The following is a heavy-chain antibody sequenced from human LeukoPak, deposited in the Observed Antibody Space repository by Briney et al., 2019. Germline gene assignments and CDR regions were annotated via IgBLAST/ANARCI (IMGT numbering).Heavy chain of an antibody. V-gene: IGHV4-39*02. D-gene: IGHD6-6*01. J-gene: IGHJ3*02. CDR2: IYYSGST. CDR1: GGSISSSSYY. CDR3: ARDSFLAARSHAFDI. Sequence: SETLSLTCTVSGGSISSSSYYWGWIRQPPGKGLEWIGSIYYSGSTYYNPSLKSRVTISVDTSKNQFSLKLSSVTAADTAVYYCARDSFLAARSHAFDIWGQGTMVTVSS.